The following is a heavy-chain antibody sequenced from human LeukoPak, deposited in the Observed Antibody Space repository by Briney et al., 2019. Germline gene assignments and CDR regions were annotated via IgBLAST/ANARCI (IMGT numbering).Heavy chain of an antibody. CDR1: GFTFSTYG. D-gene: IGHD3-10*01. CDR2: IGYDGTNE. CDR3: ARDYGSGRGVEISYYHYGMDV. Sequence: PGRSLTLSCAASGFTFSTYGMHWVRQAPGNGQEWVAVIGYDGTNEYYADSVKGRFTISRDNSKNTLYLQMNSLRAEDTALYFCARDYGSGRGVEISYYHYGMDVWAKGPRSPSP. J-gene: IGHJ6*02. V-gene: IGHV3-33*01.